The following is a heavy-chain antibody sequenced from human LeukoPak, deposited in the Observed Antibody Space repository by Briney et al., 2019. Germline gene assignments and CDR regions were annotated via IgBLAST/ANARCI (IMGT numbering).Heavy chain of an antibody. J-gene: IGHJ6*02. CDR1: GFTFSSYA. D-gene: IGHD3-3*01. CDR2: ISYDGSDY. Sequence: GGSLRLSCAASGFTFSSYAMRWVRQAPGKGLVWLAVISYDGSDYYYADSVKGRFTISRDNAKNSLYLQMNSLRAEDTAVYYCARYYDFWSGYFYGAEDGINGMDVWGQGTTVTVSS. V-gene: IGHV3-30-3*01. CDR3: ARYYDFWSGYFYGAEDGINGMDV.